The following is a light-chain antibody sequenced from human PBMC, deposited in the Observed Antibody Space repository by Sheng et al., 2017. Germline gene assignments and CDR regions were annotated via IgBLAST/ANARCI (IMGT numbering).Light chain of an antibody. V-gene: IGKV3-11*01. CDR2: DAS. Sequence: ETVLTQSPATLSVSPGDRVTLSCRASPIIDDNFAWYQQKRGQAPRLLIYDASNRATGITARFSGSGSGTDFTLTITSLEAEDFAVYFCQQRSDWPPTFGQGTKLDLK. J-gene: IGKJ2*01. CDR1: PIIDDN. CDR3: QQRSDWPPT.